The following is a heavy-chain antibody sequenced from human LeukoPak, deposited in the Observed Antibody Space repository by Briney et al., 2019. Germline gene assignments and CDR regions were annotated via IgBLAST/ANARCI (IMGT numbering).Heavy chain of an antibody. Sequence: PGGSLRRSCAGAGLSFSGYDMFWLRQAPGNGLKGVAYISTSGSSIAYADSAKARFTSSRDNGKSSVFLPMNSLTVEDTAVYYCVPPAAGLHRTIPTEYLQDWGQGTLVTVSS. V-gene: IGHV3-48*03. J-gene: IGHJ1*01. D-gene: IGHD6-13*01. CDR2: ISTSGSSI. CDR3: VPPAAGLHRTIPTEYLQD. CDR1: GLSFSGYD.